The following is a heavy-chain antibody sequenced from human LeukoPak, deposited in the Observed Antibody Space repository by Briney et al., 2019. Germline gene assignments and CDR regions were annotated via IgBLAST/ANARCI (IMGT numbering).Heavy chain of an antibody. D-gene: IGHD2/OR15-2a*01. CDR1: GFTFSTYS. J-gene: IGHJ5*02. CDR2: IRYDGSNK. Sequence: GESLRLSCAASGFTFSTYSMNWVRQAPGKGLEWVAFIRYDGSNKYYADSVKGRFTISRDNSKNTLYLQMNSLRAEDTAVYYCAKVLSGSPYWFDPWGQGTLVTVSS. V-gene: IGHV3-30*02. CDR3: AKVLSGSPYWFDP.